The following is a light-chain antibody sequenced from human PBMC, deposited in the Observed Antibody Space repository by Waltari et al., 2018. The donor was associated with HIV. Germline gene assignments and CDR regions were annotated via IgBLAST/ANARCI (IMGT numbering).Light chain of an antibody. CDR3: NSRDSSCDGV. J-gene: IGLJ2*01. V-gene: IGLV3-19*01. CDR1: SLRSYY. CDR2: GKN. Sequence: SSELTQDPAVSVALGQTVRITCQGDSLRSYYANWYQQKPGQAPVLVIYGKNNRPSGIPDRFSGSSSGNTASLTITGAQAEDEADYYCNSRDSSCDGVFGGGTKLTVL.